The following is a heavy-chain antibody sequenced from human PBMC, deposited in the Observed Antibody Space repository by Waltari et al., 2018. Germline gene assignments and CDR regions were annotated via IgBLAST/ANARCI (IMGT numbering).Heavy chain of an antibody. CDR2: IYSGGTT. J-gene: IGHJ5*02. CDR3: ARALDYSDYA. CDR1: GFPVNSNY. Sequence: EVQLVESGGGLIQPGGSLRLSCAASGFPVNSNYMSWVRQAPGKGLKWVSIIYSGGTTYYADSVKGRFTISRDNSKNTLYLQMNSLRAEDTAVYYCARALDYSDYAWGQGTLVTVSS. V-gene: IGHV3-53*01. D-gene: IGHD4-17*01.